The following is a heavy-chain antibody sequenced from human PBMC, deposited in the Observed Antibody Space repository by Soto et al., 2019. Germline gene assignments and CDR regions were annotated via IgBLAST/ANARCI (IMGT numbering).Heavy chain of an antibody. Sequence: ASVKVSCKASGYTFTSYYMHWVRQAPGQGLEWMGIINPSGGSTSYAQKFQGRVTMTRDTSTSTVYMELSSLRSEDTAVYYCARDHYYDSSVWHNYYYGMDVWGQGTTVTVS. CDR3: ARDHYYDSSVWHNYYYGMDV. CDR2: INPSGGST. J-gene: IGHJ6*02. D-gene: IGHD3-22*01. V-gene: IGHV1-46*01. CDR1: GYTFTSYY.